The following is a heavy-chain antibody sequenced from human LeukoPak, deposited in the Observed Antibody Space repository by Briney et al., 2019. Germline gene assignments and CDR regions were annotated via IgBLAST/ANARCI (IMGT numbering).Heavy chain of an antibody. Sequence: PSETLSLTCAVYGGSFSGYYWSWIRQPPGKGLEWIGEINHSGSTNYNPSLKSRVTISVDTSKNQFSLKLSSVTAADTAVYYCARRRGAYYDSSGRYFDYWGQGTLVTVSS. D-gene: IGHD3-22*01. CDR1: GGSFSGYY. CDR3: ARRRGAYYDSSGRYFDY. V-gene: IGHV4-34*01. CDR2: INHSGST. J-gene: IGHJ4*02.